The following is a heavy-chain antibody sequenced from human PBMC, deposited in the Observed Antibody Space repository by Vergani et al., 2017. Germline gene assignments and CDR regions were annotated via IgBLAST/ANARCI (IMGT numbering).Heavy chain of an antibody. J-gene: IGHJ5*02. V-gene: IGHV3-23*01. CDR1: GFTFSSYA. CDR2: ISGSGGST. CDR3: AKFERESGAGKVGGWFDP. Sequence: EVQLLESGGGLVQPGGSLRLSCAASGFTFSSYAMSWVRQAPGKGLEWVSAISGSGGSTYYADSVKGRFTISRDNSKNTLYMQMNSLRAEGTAVYYCAKFERESGAGKVGGWFDPWGQGTLVTVSS. D-gene: IGHD1-1*01.